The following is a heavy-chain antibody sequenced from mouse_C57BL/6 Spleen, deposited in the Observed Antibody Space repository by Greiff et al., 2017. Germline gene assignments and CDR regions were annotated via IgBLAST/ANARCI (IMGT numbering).Heavy chain of an antibody. J-gene: IGHJ2*01. V-gene: IGHV1-18*01. CDR1: GYTFTDYN. CDR3: ATITTDYYFDY. CDR2: INPNNGGT. D-gene: IGHD1-1*01. Sequence: EVQLQESGPELVKPGASVKISCKASGYTFTDYNMDWVKQSHGKSLEWIGDINPNNGGTIYNQKFKGKATLTVDKSSSTAYMELRSLTSEDTAVYYCATITTDYYFDYWGQGTTLTVSS.